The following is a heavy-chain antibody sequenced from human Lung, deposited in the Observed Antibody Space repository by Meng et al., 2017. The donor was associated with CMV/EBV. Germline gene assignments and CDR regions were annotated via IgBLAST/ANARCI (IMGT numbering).Heavy chain of an antibody. CDR2: IKSKIDGGTT. Sequence: GSFLRFSXAPSGFTSIDAWMSGAGQAPGKGLDWVGRIKSKIDGGTTHYDAPVKGRFTISRDDSRNTLYLQMNSLKTEETAVYYCATDLRGRAVAGTYYYYGMDLWGQGIKVTVSS. CDR3: ATDLRGRAVAGTYYYYGMDL. J-gene: IGHJ6*02. CDR1: GFTSIDAW. V-gene: IGHV3-15*01. D-gene: IGHD6-19*01.